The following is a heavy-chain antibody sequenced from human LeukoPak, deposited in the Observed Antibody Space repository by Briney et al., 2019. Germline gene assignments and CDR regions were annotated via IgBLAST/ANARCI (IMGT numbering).Heavy chain of an antibody. CDR2: IIPIFGTA. V-gene: IGHV1-69*01. J-gene: IGHJ4*02. D-gene: IGHD3-10*01. Sequence: SVKVSCKASGGTFSSYAISWVRQAPGQGLEWMGGIIPIFGTANYAQKFQGRVTITADESTSTAYMELSSLRSEDTAVYYCASYPRITMVRGAPFLDWGQGTLVTVSS. CDR3: ASYPRITMVRGAPFLD. CDR1: GGTFSSYA.